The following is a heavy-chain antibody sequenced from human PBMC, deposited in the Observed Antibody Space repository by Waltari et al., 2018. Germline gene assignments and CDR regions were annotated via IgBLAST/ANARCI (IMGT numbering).Heavy chain of an antibody. J-gene: IGHJ3*02. Sequence: EVQLVESGGGLVQPGGSLRLSCAASGFTFSSYSMNWVRQAPGKGLEWVSYISSSSSTIYYADSVKGRFTISRDNAKNSLYLQMNSLRAEDTAVYYCAREGITIFGVVSVDAFDIWGQGTMVTVSS. CDR1: GFTFSSYS. CDR3: AREGITIFGVVSVDAFDI. CDR2: ISSSSSTI. V-gene: IGHV3-48*04. D-gene: IGHD3-3*01.